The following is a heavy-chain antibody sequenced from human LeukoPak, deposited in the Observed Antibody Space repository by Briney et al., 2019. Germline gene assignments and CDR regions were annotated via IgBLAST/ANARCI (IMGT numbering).Heavy chain of an antibody. V-gene: IGHV1-69*04. CDR2: IIPILGIA. CDR3: ARADSGYDWGYYYYGMDV. Sequence: ASVKVSCKASGGTFSSYAISWVRQAPGQGLEWMGRIIPILGIANYAQKFQGRVTITADKSTSTAYMELSSLRSEDTVVYYCARADSGYDWGYYYYGMDVWGQGTTVTVSS. D-gene: IGHD5-12*01. J-gene: IGHJ6*02. CDR1: GGTFSSYA.